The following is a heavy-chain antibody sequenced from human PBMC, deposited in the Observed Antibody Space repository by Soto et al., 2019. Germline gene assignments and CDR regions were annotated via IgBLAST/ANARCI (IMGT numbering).Heavy chain of an antibody. CDR3: AKDSYSSSWYFSGGVGNWFDP. J-gene: IGHJ5*02. D-gene: IGHD6-13*01. V-gene: IGHV3-30*18. CDR1: GFTFSSYG. CDR2: ISYDGSNK. Sequence: HPGGSLRLCCAASGFTFSSYGMHWVRQAPGKGLEWVAVISYDGSNKYYADSVKGRFTISRDNSKNTLYLQINSLRAEDTAVYYCAKDSYSSSWYFSGGVGNWFDPWGQGTLVTVSS.